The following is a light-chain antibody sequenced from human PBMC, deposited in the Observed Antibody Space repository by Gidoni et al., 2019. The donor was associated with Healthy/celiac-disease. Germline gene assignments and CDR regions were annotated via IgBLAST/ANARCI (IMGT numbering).Light chain of an antibody. Sequence: DIQLTQSPSFLSASVGDRVTITCRASQVISSYLAWYQQKPGKAPKLLIYAASTLQSGVPSRFSGSGSETEFTLTISSLQPEDFATYYCQQLNSYRAFGGGTKVEIK. CDR2: AAS. J-gene: IGKJ4*01. V-gene: IGKV1-9*01. CDR1: QVISSY. CDR3: QQLNSYRA.